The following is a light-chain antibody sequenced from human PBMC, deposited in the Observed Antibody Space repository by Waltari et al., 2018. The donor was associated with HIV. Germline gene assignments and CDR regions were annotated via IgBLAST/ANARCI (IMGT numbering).Light chain of an antibody. CDR2: DVI. J-gene: IGLJ2*01. CDR1: NSDVGGYNY. CDR3: SSFANNNTPVL. Sequence: QSALTQPASVSGSPGQSITISCTGTNSDVGGYNYVSWYQQHPGNAPKLMIYDVIKRPSGISNRFSGSKSGNTASLTIPGLQAEDEADYFCSSFANNNTPVLFGGGTKLTVL. V-gene: IGLV2-14*03.